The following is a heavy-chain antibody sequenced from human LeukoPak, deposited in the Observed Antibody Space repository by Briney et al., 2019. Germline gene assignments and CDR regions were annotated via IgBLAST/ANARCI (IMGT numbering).Heavy chain of an antibody. V-gene: IGHV3-23*01. CDR3: AKGGDILTGYYLYWYFDL. CDR1: GXTFSSYA. Sequence: GGSLRLSCAASGXTFSSYAMNWVRQAPGKGLELVLAISSSGSRTDYADSVKGRFTISRDNSKNTLYLQMNRLRPEDTAVYYCAKGGDILTGYYLYWYFDLWGRGTLVTVSS. CDR2: ISSSGSRT. D-gene: IGHD3-9*01. J-gene: IGHJ2*01.